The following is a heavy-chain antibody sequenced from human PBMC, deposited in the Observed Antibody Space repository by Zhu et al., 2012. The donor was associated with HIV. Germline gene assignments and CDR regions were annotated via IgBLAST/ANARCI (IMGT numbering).Heavy chain of an antibody. J-gene: IGHJ5*02. V-gene: IGHV4-38-2*02. CDR2: IYHSGST. CDR3: AGEEMVRGYPWFDP. Sequence: QVQLQESGPGLVKPSETLSLTCAVSGYSISSGYYWGWIRQPPGKGLEWIGNIYHSGSTYYNPSLKSRVTISLDTSKNQFSLKLNSVTAADTAVYYCAGEEMVRGYPWFDPVGQGTLVTVSS. CDR1: GYSISSGYY. D-gene: IGHD3-10*01.